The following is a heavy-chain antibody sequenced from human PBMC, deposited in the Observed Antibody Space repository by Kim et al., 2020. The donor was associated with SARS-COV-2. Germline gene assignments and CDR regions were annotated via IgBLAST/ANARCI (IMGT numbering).Heavy chain of an antibody. CDR1: GGSFSGYY. CDR3: ARGRRDNWNVFSVLDAFDI. Sequence: SETLSLTCAVYGGSFSGYYWSWIRQPPGKGLEWIGEINHSGSTNYNPSLKSRVTISVDTSKNQFSLKLSSVTAADTAVYYCARGRRDNWNVFSVLDAFDIWGQGTMVTVSS. CDR2: INHSGST. D-gene: IGHD1-1*01. V-gene: IGHV4-34*01. J-gene: IGHJ3*02.